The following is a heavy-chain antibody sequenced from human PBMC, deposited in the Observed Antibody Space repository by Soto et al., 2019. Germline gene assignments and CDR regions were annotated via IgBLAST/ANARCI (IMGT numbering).Heavy chain of an antibody. J-gene: IGHJ6*02. CDR2: INPNSGGT. D-gene: IGHD4-17*01. V-gene: IGHV1-2*02. CDR1: GYTFTGYY. CDR3: ARDSTVQGFYYYYYGMDV. Sequence: ASVKVSCKASGYTFTGYYMHWVRQAPGQGLEWMGWINPNSGGTNYAQKFQGRVTMTRVTSISTAYMELSRLRSDDTAVYYCARDSTVQGFYYYYYGMDVWGQGTTVTVSS.